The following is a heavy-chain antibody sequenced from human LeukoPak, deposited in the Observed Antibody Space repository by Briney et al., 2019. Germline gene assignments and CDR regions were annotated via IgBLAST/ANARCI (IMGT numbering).Heavy chain of an antibody. CDR1: GGSFSGYY. CDR3: ARAYPRIGKDY. V-gene: IGHV4-34*01. CDR2: INHSGST. D-gene: IGHD2/OR15-2a*01. Sequence: SETLSLTCAVYGGSFSGYYWSWIRQPPGKGLEWIGEINHSGSTNYNPSLKSRVTISVDTSKNQFSLKLSPVTAADTAVYYCARAYPRIGKDYWGQGTLVTVSS. J-gene: IGHJ4*02.